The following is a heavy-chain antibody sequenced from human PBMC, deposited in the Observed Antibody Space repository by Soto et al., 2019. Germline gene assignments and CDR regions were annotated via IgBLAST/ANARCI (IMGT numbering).Heavy chain of an antibody. D-gene: IGHD6-6*01. J-gene: IGHJ4*02. V-gene: IGHV3-53*01. CDR2: LYMDDTT. Sequence: GGSLRLSCAASEFSVDDNYMGWVRQAPGKGLEWITVLYMDDTTYYTDSIKGRFTVSRDASKNILFLHMNNLRAEDTAVYYCAGTESRSSSTQFDYWGQGALVTVSS. CDR3: AGTESRSSSTQFDY. CDR1: EFSVDDNY.